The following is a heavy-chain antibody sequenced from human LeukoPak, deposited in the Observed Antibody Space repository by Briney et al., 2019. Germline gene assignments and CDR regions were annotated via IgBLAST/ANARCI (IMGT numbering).Heavy chain of an antibody. J-gene: IGHJ3*02. D-gene: IGHD3-22*01. CDR3: ARDGPYYYDRSGYYDAFDI. CDR2: IHHSGST. Sequence: PSETLSLTCTVSGYSISSGYYWGWVRQPPGKGLEWIGSIHHSGSTYYNPSLKSRLTMSRDTSKNQFSLKLSSVTAADTAVYYCARDGPYYYDRSGYYDAFDIWGQGTMVTVSS. V-gene: IGHV4-38-2*02. CDR1: GYSISSGYY.